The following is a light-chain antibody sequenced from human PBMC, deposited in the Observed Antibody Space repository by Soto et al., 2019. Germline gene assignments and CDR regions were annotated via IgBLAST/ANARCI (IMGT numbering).Light chain of an antibody. J-gene: IGLJ1*01. Sequence: QSALTQPASVSGSPGQSITISCTGTSSDLGGYNFVSWYQHHPGKAPKLMIYQVSNRPSGVSNRFSGSKSGNTASLTISGLQAADEADYYCCSYTSSSPYVFGTGTKVTVL. CDR2: QVS. V-gene: IGLV2-14*01. CDR3: CSYTSSSPYV. CDR1: SSDLGGYNF.